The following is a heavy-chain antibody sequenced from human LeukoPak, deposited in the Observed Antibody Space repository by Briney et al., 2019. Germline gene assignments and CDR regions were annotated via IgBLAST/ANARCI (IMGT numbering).Heavy chain of an antibody. CDR1: GGSFSGYY. D-gene: IGHD3-22*01. CDR2: INHSGST. CDR3: ARDAYYDSSGYYYVPGDY. J-gene: IGHJ4*02. V-gene: IGHV4-34*01. Sequence: KSSETLSLTCAVYGGSFSGYYWSWIRQPPGKGLEWIGEINHSGSTNYNPSLKSRVTISVDTSKNQFSLKLSSVTAAHTAVYYCARDAYYDSSGYYYVPGDYWGQGTLVTVSS.